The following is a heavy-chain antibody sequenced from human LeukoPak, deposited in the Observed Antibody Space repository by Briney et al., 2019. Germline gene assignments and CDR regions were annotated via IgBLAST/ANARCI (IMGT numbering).Heavy chain of an antibody. CDR3: ARVEYYGMDV. Sequence: GGSLRLSCAASGFTFSSYSMNWVRQAPGKGLEWVSYISSSSSTIYYADSVKGRFTISRDNAKNSPYLQMNSLRAEDTAVYYCARVEYYGMDVWGQGTTVTVSS. CDR2: ISSSSSTI. J-gene: IGHJ6*02. CDR1: GFTFSSYS. V-gene: IGHV3-48*01. D-gene: IGHD5-24*01.